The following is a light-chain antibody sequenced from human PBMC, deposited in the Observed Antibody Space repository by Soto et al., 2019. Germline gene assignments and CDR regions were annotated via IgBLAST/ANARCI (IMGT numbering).Light chain of an antibody. CDR3: QQRSNWPLYT. V-gene: IGKV3-11*01. CDR1: QSVSSY. J-gene: IGKJ2*01. CDR2: DAS. Sequence: EMVLTQSPATLYLSPGERATLSCSASQSVSSYLAWYQQKPGQAPRLLSYDASNRATGIPARFSGSGSGTAFTLTISSLEPEDFAVYYCQQRSNWPLYTFGQGTKLEIK.